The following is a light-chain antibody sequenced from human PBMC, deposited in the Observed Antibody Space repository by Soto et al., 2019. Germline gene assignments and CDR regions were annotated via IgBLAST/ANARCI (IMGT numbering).Light chain of an antibody. V-gene: IGKV1-9*01. J-gene: IGKJ2*01. CDR1: QAISSS. Sequence: DIQLTQSPSFLSASVGDRVTITCRASQAISSSLAWYQHNPGKAPKLLIYAASTLQNGVPSSFSGSGSGTEFTLTISSLQPEDFATYYWQQLNDYRYTVGQGTKVEIK. CDR2: AAS. CDR3: QQLNDYRYT.